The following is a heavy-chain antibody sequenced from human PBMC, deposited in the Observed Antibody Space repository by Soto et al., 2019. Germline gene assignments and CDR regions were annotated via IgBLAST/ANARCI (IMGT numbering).Heavy chain of an antibody. Sequence: GASVKVSCKASGYTFTSYGISWVRQAPGQGLEWMGWISTYNGNTDYAQNRQGRVTMTTDTSTSTAYMELRSLRSDDTAVYYCAREGYCSSTSCLRRESYHYYGLDVWGQGTTVTVSS. J-gene: IGHJ6*02. CDR3: AREGYCSSTSCLRRESYHYYGLDV. D-gene: IGHD2-2*01. CDR2: ISTYNGNT. CDR1: GYTFTSYG. V-gene: IGHV1-18*01.